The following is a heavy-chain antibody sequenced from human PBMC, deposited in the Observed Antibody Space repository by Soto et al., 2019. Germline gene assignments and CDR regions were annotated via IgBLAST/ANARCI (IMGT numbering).Heavy chain of an antibody. CDR3: ARVGYSSGYTSKFDY. CDR2: IYYSGST. Sequence: SETLSLTCTVSGGSISSGDYYWSWIRQPPGKGLEWIGYIYYSGSTYYNPSLKSRVTISVDTSKNQFSLKLSSVTAADTAVYYCARVGYSSGYTSKFDYWGQGTLVTVSS. J-gene: IGHJ4*02. V-gene: IGHV4-30-4*01. CDR1: GGSISSGDYY. D-gene: IGHD3-22*01.